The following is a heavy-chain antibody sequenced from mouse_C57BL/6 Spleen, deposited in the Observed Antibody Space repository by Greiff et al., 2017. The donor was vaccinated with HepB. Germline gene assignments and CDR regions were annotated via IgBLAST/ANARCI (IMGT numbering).Heavy chain of an antibody. CDR3: ATTMVTTTGGFMDY. CDR1: GFTFSDYG. D-gene: IGHD2-2*01. CDR2: ISSGSSTI. V-gene: IGHV5-17*01. Sequence: EVQLVESGGGLVKPGGSLKLSCAASGFTFSDYGMHWVRQAPEKGLEWVAYISSGSSTIYYADTVKGRFTISRDNAKNTLFLQMTSLRSEDTAMYYCATTMVTTTGGFMDYWGQGTSVTVSS. J-gene: IGHJ4*01.